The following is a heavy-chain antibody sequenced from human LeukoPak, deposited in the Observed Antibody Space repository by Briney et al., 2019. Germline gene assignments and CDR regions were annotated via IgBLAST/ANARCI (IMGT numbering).Heavy chain of an antibody. D-gene: IGHD1-1*01. CDR3: ARVATGTTADY. CDR1: GGSVSSGNYY. J-gene: IGHJ4*02. CDR2: IYFTGST. Sequence: SETLSLTCTVSGGSVSSGNYYWSWIRQPPGKGLEWIGYIYFTGSTNYNPSLKSRVSISSDTSKSQFSLKLSSLTAADTAVYYCARVATGTTADYWGQGTLVTVSS. V-gene: IGHV4-61*01.